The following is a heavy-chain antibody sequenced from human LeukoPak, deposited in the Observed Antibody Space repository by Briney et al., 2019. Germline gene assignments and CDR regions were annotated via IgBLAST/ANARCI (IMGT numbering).Heavy chain of an antibody. Sequence: SETLSLTCSVSGVSISIYYWSWIRQAPDKGLEWIGYIYYSRSTNYHPSLKSRVTMSVDTSKSQLSLKLTSVTSADTAAYYCVRGGQGFDSWGQGTLVTVSS. V-gene: IGHV4-59*01. CDR2: IYYSRST. J-gene: IGHJ5*01. CDR3: VRGGQGFDS. CDR1: GVSISIYY.